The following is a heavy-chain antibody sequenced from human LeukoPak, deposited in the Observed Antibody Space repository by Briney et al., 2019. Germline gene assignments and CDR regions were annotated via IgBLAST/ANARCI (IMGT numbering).Heavy chain of an antibody. CDR3: ARGMYSSGCFDY. D-gene: IGHD6-19*01. V-gene: IGHV4-4*07. CDR2: IYTSGST. Sequence: SETLSLTCNVSGASISNYYWSWIRQPAGKGLEWIGRIYTSGSTNYNPSLKSRVTISVDTSKNQFSLKLSSVTAADTAVYYCARGMYSSGCFDYWGQGTLVTVSS. J-gene: IGHJ4*02. CDR1: GASISNYY.